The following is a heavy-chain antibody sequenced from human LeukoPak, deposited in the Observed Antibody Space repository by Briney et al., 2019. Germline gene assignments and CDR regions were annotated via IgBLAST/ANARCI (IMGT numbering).Heavy chain of an antibody. V-gene: IGHV1-18*01. CDR3: ARAGSTTVTTKYFQH. CDR2: ISAYNGNT. Sequence: ASVKVSCKASGYTFSSYGISWVRQAPGQGLEWMGWISAYNGNTNFAQKLQGRLTMTTDTSTSTAYMELRSLRSDDTAVYYCARAGSTTVTTKYFQHWGQGTLVTVSS. CDR1: GYTFSSYG. J-gene: IGHJ1*01. D-gene: IGHD4-17*01.